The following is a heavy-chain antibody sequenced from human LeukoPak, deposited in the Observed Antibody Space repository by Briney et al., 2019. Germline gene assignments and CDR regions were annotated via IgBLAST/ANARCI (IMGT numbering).Heavy chain of an antibody. D-gene: IGHD3-22*01. CDR2: IRYDGSNK. CDR1: GFTFSSYG. Sequence: PGGSLRLSCAASGFTFSSYGMHWVRQAPGKGLEWVAFIRYDGSNKYYADSVKGRFTISRDNSKNTLYLQMNSLRAEDTAVYYCAKDPRIDPWYMDVWGKGTTVTVSS. J-gene: IGHJ6*03. CDR3: AKDPRIDPWYMDV. V-gene: IGHV3-30*02.